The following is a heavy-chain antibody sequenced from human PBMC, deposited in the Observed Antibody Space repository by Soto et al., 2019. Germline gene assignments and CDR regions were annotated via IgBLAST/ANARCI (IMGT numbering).Heavy chain of an antibody. CDR1: GYTLTALS. V-gene: IGHV1-24*01. Sequence: ASVKVSCKVAGYTLTALSMHWVRQAPGKGLEWMGGFDPEDGETIYAQKFQGRVTMTEDTSTDTAYMELSSLRSEDTAVYYCATSGSGWYRYFDYWGQGTLVTSPQ. J-gene: IGHJ4*02. CDR3: ATSGSGWYRYFDY. D-gene: IGHD6-19*01. CDR2: FDPEDGET.